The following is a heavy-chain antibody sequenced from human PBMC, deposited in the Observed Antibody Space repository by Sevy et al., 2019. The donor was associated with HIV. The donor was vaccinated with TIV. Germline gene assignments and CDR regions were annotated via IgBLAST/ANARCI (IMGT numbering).Heavy chain of an antibody. D-gene: IGHD6-13*01. V-gene: IGHV1-8*01. CDR2: MNPDSGRR. CDR1: GYTLSSYD. J-gene: IGHJ6*02. CDR3: ARADLDSSTFFYYYGMDV. Sequence: ASVKVSCKASGYTLSSYDINWVRQATGQGLEWMGWMNPDSGRRGYAPKFQGRLTMTTNTSIGTAYMELRSLGSEDSAVYYCARADLDSSTFFYYYGMDVWGQGTTVTVSS.